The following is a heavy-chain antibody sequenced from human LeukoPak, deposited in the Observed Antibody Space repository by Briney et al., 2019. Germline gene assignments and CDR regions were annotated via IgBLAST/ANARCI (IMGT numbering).Heavy chain of an antibody. D-gene: IGHD6-13*01. CDR3: ARRYSSSWYD. CDR1: GFTFSSYA. Sequence: GGSLRLSCAASGFTFSSYAMSWVRQAPGKGLEWVSVIYSGGSTYYADSVKGRFTISRDNSKNTLYLQMNSLRAEDTAVYYCARRYSSSWYDWGQGTLVTVSS. J-gene: IGHJ4*02. CDR2: IYSGGST. V-gene: IGHV3-53*01.